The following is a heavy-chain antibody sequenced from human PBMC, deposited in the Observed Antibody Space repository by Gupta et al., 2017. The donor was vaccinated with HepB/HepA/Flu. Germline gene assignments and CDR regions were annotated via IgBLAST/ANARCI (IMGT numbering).Heavy chain of an antibody. D-gene: IGHD2-21*02. V-gene: IGHV3-23*01. CDR3: AKDPGCGGDCPEYFQH. J-gene: IGHJ1*01. CDR1: GFMFSSYA. Sequence: EVHLLESGGGLLQPGGSLRLSCAASGFMFSSYAMTWVRQAPGKGLEWVSTINGSGGSKYYADSVKGRFTISRDNSKNTLYLQMNSLRAEDTAIYFCAKDPGCGGDCPEYFQHWGQGTLVTVSS. CDR2: INGSGGSK.